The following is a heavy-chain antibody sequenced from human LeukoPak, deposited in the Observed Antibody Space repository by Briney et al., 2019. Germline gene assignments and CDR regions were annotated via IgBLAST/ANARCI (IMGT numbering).Heavy chain of an antibody. J-gene: IGHJ4*02. CDR1: GVSFDDYY. Sequence: PSETLSLTCAVSGVSFDDYYGSWVRQTPGKGLEWIGEINHSGYTNDSPSLKSRVTLSIDTSRKQFSLNLRSVTVADAGTYYCTRMTTGHDYWGQGTLVTVSS. CDR2: INHSGYT. D-gene: IGHD4-17*01. V-gene: IGHV4-34*01. CDR3: TRMTTGHDY.